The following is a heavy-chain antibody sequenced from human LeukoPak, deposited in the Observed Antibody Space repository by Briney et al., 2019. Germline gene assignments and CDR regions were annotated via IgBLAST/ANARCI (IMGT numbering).Heavy chain of an antibody. J-gene: IGHJ3*02. V-gene: IGHV3-23*01. Sequence: GGSLRLSCAASGFTFSNYAMGWVRQAPGKGLEWVSAISGGSSSTYYADSVKGRFTISRDKSKNTLSLQLNSLGAEDTALYYCAKDRRSMVVTPSWAFDIWGQGTLVTVSS. CDR3: AKDRRSMVVTPSWAFDI. CDR2: ISGGSSST. D-gene: IGHD4-23*01. CDR1: GFTFSNYA.